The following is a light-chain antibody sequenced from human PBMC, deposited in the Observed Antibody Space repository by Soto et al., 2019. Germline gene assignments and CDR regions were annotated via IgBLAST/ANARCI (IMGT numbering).Light chain of an antibody. CDR1: SSDVGSYNL. CDR2: EGS. J-gene: IGLJ1*01. V-gene: IGLV2-23*01. Sequence: QSALTQPASVSGSPGQSITISCTGTSSDVGSYNLVSWYQQHPGKAPKLMIYEGSKRPSGISNRFSGSKSGTTASLTISGLQAEDEAEYYCCSYADSSRIYVFGSGTKITVL. CDR3: CSYADSSRIYV.